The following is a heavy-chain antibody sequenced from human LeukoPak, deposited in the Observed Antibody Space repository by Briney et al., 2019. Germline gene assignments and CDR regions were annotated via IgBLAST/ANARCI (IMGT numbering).Heavy chain of an antibody. Sequence: SETLSLTCTVSGGSITNYYWNWIRQPPGKYLEWIGCVSYSGRTHYSSALKILVTISVDTSKNQFPLNLRSVTAADTAVSYCARPGRQDAYNGHYWYFDLWGRGTLVTVSS. CDR3: ARPGRQDAYNGHYWYFDL. CDR2: VSYSGRT. D-gene: IGHD5-24*01. CDR1: GGSITNYY. V-gene: IGHV4-59*01. J-gene: IGHJ2*01.